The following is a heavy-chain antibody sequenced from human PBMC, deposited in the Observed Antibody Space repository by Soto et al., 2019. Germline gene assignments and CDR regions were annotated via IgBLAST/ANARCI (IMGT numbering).Heavy chain of an antibody. CDR2: FYYSGST. J-gene: IGHJ4*02. CDR3: ASHITMVRGVDPFYY. Sequence: QVQLQESGPGLVKPSETLSLTCTVSGGSISSYYWSWIRQPPGKGLEWIGYFYYSGSTNYTPSLMIRVTSSVDTYKNQVSLKLSSVTAADTAGYYCASHITMVRGVDPFYYWGQGTLVTVSS. CDR1: GGSISSYY. V-gene: IGHV4-59*08. D-gene: IGHD3-10*01.